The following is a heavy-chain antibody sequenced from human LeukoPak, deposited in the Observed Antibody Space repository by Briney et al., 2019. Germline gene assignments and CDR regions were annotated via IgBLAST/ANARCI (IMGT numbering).Heavy chain of an antibody. CDR3: ARDPYTVTIGT. Sequence: GGSLRLSCAASGFTFSSYWMNWARQAPGKGLVWVSRINSDGRGRNYANFVEGRFTISRDNANNMLYLQMDGLRAEDTAVYYCARDPYTVTIGTWGQGTLVTVSS. CDR1: GFTFSSYW. J-gene: IGHJ4*02. D-gene: IGHD4-17*01. CDR2: INSDGRGR. V-gene: IGHV3-74*01.